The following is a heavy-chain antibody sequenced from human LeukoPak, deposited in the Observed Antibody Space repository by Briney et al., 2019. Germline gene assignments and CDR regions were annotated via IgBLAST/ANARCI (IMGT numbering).Heavy chain of an antibody. Sequence: GQSLKISCHGSGYSFTSYWIGWVRQMPGKGLEWMGIIYPGDFDTRYSPSFQGQVTISADKSISTAYLQWSSLKASDTAMYYCARSSQWLAFFDYWGQGTLVTVSS. CDR1: GYSFTSYW. J-gene: IGHJ4*02. CDR2: IYPGDFDT. CDR3: ARSSQWLAFFDY. D-gene: IGHD6-19*01. V-gene: IGHV5-51*01.